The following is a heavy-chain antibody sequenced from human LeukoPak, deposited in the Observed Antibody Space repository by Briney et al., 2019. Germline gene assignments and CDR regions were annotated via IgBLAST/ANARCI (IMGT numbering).Heavy chain of an antibody. D-gene: IGHD6-19*01. CDR3: ARDREQWHPFDY. CDR1: RFTFSSYS. J-gene: IGHJ4*02. V-gene: IGHV3-21*01. CDR2: ISSSSSYI. Sequence: PGGSLRLSCAASRFTFSSYSMNWVRQAPGKGLEWVSSISSSSSYIYYADSVKGRFTISRDNAKNSLYLQMNSLRAEDTAVYYCARDREQWHPFDYWGQGTLVTVSS.